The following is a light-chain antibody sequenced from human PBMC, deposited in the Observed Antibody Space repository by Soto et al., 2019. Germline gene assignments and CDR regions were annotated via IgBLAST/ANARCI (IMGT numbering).Light chain of an antibody. V-gene: IGKV1-12*01. CDR2: AAF. CDR1: QAISSW. Sequence: DIQMTQSPSSVSASVGDGVTITCRATQAISSWLGWYQLKPGKAPKLLIYAAFSLQSGAPSRFSASGSGADFPLTITSLQPEDFATYFCQQSKSFPLTFGGGTKVEIK. J-gene: IGKJ4*01. CDR3: QQSKSFPLT.